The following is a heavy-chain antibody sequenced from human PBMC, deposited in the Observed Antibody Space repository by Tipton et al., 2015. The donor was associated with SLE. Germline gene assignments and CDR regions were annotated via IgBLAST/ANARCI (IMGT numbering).Heavy chain of an antibody. J-gene: IGHJ6*02. D-gene: IGHD2-8*01. CDR3: ARGMLTWRGAVLGVDV. Sequence: TLSLTCTVSGGSISTTTYFWNWIRQPAGRGLEWIGRGFAGGLTDYNPSLSSRVTMSLDTSKNQFSLDLTSVTAADSALYYCARGMLTWRGAVLGVDVWGQGTTVNVSS. CDR2: GFAGGLT. CDR1: GGSISTTTYF. V-gene: IGHV4-61*02.